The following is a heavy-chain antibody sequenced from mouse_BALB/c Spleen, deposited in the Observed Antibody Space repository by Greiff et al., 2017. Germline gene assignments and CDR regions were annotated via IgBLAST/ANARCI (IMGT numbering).Heavy chain of an antibody. CDR2: ISSGGSYT. CDR3: ARRLRRRGYAMDY. V-gene: IGHV5-6*01. Sequence: EVHLVESGGDLVKPGGSLKLSCAASGFTFSSYGMSWVRQTPDKRLEWVATISSGGSYTYYPDSVKGRFTISRDNAKNTLYLQMSSLKSEDTAMYYCARRLRRRGYAMDYWGQGTSVTVSS. J-gene: IGHJ4*01. CDR1: GFTFSSYG. D-gene: IGHD2-4*01.